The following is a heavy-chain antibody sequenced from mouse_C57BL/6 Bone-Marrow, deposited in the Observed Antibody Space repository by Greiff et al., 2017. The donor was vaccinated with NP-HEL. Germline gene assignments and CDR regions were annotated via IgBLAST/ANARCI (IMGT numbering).Heavy chain of an antibody. CDR1: GFTFSDYY. Sequence: EVQGVESGGGLVQPGGSLKLSCAASGFTFSDYYMYWVRQTPEKRLEWVAYISNGGGSTYYPDTVKGRFTISRDNAKNTLYLQMSRLKSEDTAMYYCARHGYGSSSWFAYWGQGTLVTVSA. CDR3: ARHGYGSSSWFAY. D-gene: IGHD1-1*01. V-gene: IGHV5-12*01. CDR2: ISNGGGST. J-gene: IGHJ3*01.